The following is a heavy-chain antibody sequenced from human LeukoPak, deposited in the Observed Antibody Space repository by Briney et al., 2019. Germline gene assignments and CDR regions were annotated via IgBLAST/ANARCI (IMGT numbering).Heavy chain of an antibody. D-gene: IGHD1-14*01. J-gene: IGHJ5*02. CDR1: GHTFTTYY. Sequence: ASVKVSCKASGHTFTTYYVHLVRQAPGQGLEWMGVINPSGDGTNYPQRFQGRVTLTRDTSTSTVYMELSSLRSEDTAIYYCAKETPNTGWFDPWGQGTLVTVSS. CDR3: AKETPNTGWFDP. CDR2: INPSGDGT. V-gene: IGHV1-46*01.